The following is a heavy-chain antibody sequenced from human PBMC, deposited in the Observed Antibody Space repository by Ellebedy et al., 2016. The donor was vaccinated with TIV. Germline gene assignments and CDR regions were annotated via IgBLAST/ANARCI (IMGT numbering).Heavy chain of an antibody. V-gene: IGHV7-4-1*02. CDR1: GYSFTTYT. Sequence: AASVKVSCKTSGYSFTTYTMNWVRQAPGQGLEWVGWINTKTGEPTYAQDFTGRFVFSLDTSVNTAYLQINSLKAEDTAVYYCAKWDSSSWYNFDSWGQGTLVTVSS. D-gene: IGHD6-13*01. CDR3: AKWDSSSWYNFDS. J-gene: IGHJ4*02. CDR2: INTKTGEP.